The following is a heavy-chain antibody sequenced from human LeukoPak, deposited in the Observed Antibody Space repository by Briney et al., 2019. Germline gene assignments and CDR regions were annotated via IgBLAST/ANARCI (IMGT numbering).Heavy chain of an antibody. D-gene: IGHD5-24*01. CDR1: GYSISSGYY. Sequence: SETLSLTCTVSGYSISSGYYWGLIRQPPGKGLEWIGSIYHSGSTYYNPSLTSRVTISVDTSKNQFSLKLSFVTAADTAVYYCARAGSRDGYNYYAFDIWGQGTMVTVSS. J-gene: IGHJ3*02. CDR3: ARAGSRDGYNYYAFDI. V-gene: IGHV4-38-2*02. CDR2: IYHSGST.